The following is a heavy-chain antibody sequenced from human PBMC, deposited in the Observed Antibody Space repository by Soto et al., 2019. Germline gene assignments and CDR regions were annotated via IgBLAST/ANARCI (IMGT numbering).Heavy chain of an antibody. CDR2: ISGYNGNT. CDR1: GYTFTSYV. Sequence: QVQLVQSGAEVKKPGASVKVSCKTSGYTFTSYVVSWVRQAPGQGLEWVGWISGYNGNTNYAQKLKGRVTMTTDTSTATAYMELRGLRSDDTAINYCARGYFDYWGQGTLVTVSS. V-gene: IGHV1-18*04. CDR3: ARGYFDY. J-gene: IGHJ4*02.